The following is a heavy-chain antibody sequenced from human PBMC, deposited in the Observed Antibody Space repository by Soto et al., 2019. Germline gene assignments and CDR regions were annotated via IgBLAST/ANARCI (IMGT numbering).Heavy chain of an antibody. D-gene: IGHD4-4*01. V-gene: IGHV1-18*01. J-gene: IGHJ5*02. CDR1: GYTFTSYG. CDR3: AGWVNGYSNSGWFDP. Sequence: QVQLVQSGAEVKKPGASVKVSCKASGYTFTSYGISWVRQAPGQGLEWMGWISASNGKTNYAQKLQGRVTITTDTATRTAYMELRSLRSDDTAVDYGAGWVNGYSNSGWFDPWGQGTLVTVSS. CDR2: ISASNGKT.